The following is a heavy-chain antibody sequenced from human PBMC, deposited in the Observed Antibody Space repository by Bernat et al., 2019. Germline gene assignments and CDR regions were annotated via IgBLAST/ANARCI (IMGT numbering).Heavy chain of an antibody. CDR1: GYTFTGYY. J-gene: IGHJ4*02. D-gene: IGHD6-19*01. Sequence: QVQLVQSGAEVKKPGASVKVSCKASGYTFTGYYMHWVRQAPGQGLEWMGWINPNSGGTNYAQKFQGRLPMTRDTSISTAYVELGRLRSDDTAVYYCARDNREVAVAGTTDYWGQGTLVTVSS. CDR3: ARDNREVAVAGTTDY. V-gene: IGHV1-2*02. CDR2: INPNSGGT.